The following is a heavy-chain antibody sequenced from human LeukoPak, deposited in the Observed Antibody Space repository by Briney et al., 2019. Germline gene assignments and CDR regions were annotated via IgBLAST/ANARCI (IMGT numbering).Heavy chain of an antibody. V-gene: IGHV3-48*02. CDR1: GFTFSSYS. CDR2: ITASGTAM. Sequence: GGSLRLSCAASGFTFSSYSMNWVRQTPGKGLEWVSHITASGTAMFYADSVKGRFTISRDNAKNSLYLQMNSLRDEDTAVYYCASSGSYRFDYWGQGTLVTVSS. J-gene: IGHJ4*02. D-gene: IGHD1-26*01. CDR3: ASSGSYRFDY.